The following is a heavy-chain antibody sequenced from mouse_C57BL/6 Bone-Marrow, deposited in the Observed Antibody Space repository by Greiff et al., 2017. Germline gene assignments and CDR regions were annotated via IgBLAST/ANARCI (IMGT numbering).Heavy chain of an antibody. CDR1: GYTFPSYG. CDR2: IYPRSGNT. D-gene: IGHD1-1*01. Sequence: QVQLQQSGAELARPGASVKLSCTASGYTFPSYGISWVKQRTGQGREWIGEIYPRSGNTYYNEKFKGKTTLTADKSSSTAYMELRSLTSEDSAVYICPLGSYYGKFAYWGQGTLVTVSA. J-gene: IGHJ3*01. V-gene: IGHV1-81*01. CDR3: PLGSYYGKFAY.